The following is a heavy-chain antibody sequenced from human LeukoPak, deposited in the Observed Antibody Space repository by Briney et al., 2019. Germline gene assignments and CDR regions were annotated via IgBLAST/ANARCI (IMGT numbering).Heavy chain of an antibody. J-gene: IGHJ3*02. CDR2: IYYSGST. V-gene: IGHV4-61*01. CDR1: GGSISSGSYY. Sequence: SETLSLTCTVSGGSISSGSYYWSWIRQPPGKGLEWIGYIYYSGSTNYNPSLKSRVTISVDTSKNQFSLKLSSVTAADTAVYYCARDRPAYSSSGNAFDIWGQGTMVTVSS. CDR3: ARDRPAYSSSGNAFDI. D-gene: IGHD6-6*01.